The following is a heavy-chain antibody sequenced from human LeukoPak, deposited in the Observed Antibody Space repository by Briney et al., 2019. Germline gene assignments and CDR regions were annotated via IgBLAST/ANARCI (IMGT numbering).Heavy chain of an antibody. CDR3: ARDSKSTADAFDI. V-gene: IGHV4-4*02. D-gene: IGHD5/OR15-5a*01. CDR2: TYHSDYT. CDR1: GDAITSSHW. Sequence: SETLSLTCTVSGDAITSSHWWSWIRQSPGKGLEWIGNTYHSDYTNYNPSLKGRATISVDKSKNQLSLKVISVTAADTAMYYCARDSKSTADAFDIWGQGTMVTVSS. J-gene: IGHJ3*02.